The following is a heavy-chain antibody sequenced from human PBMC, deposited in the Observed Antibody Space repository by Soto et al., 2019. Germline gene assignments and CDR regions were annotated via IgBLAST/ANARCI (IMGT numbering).Heavy chain of an antibody. CDR3: ARHYGYYSHYMDV. CDR1: GDSISNNNVY. D-gene: IGHD3-10*01. Sequence: SETLSLTCTVSGDSISNNNVYWGWIRQPPGKGLEWIGTIYYSGSTYYNPSLKSRVTISVDTSNNQLSLKLSSVTAADTAVYYCARHYGYYSHYMDVWTKGTTVTVSS. V-gene: IGHV4-39*01. CDR2: IYYSGST. J-gene: IGHJ6*03.